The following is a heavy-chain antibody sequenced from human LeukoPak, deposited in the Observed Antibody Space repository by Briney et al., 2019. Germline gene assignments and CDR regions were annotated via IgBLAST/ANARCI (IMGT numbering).Heavy chain of an antibody. V-gene: IGHV4-34*01. CDR3: ARRSYYDSSFDY. CDR2: INHSGST. J-gene: IGHJ4*02. D-gene: IGHD3-22*01. Sequence: RTSETLSLTCAVYGGSFSGYYWSWIRQPPGKGLEWIGEINHSGSTNYNPSLKSRVTISVDTSKNQFSLKLSSVTAADTAVYYCARRSYYDSSFDYWGQGTLVTVSS. CDR1: GGSFSGYY.